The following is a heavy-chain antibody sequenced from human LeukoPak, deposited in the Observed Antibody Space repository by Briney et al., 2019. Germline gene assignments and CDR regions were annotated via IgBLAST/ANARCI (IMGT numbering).Heavy chain of an antibody. Sequence: SQTLSLTCAISGDSVSSNSASWNWFRQSPSRGLEWLGRTYHSSQWNNDYAVSVKSRIAINPDTTKNLLSLQLSSVTPEDTAVYYCARRRYSGYEGYFDYWGQGTLVTVSS. CDR1: GDSVSSNSAS. V-gene: IGHV6-1*01. CDR2: TYHSSQWNN. CDR3: ARRRYSGYEGYFDY. J-gene: IGHJ4*02. D-gene: IGHD5-12*01.